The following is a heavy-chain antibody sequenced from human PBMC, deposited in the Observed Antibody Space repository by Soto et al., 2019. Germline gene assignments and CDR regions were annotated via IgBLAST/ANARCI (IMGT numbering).Heavy chain of an antibody. V-gene: IGHV3-48*01. CDR2: ISSSSSTI. CDR1: EFTFSNYS. Sequence: EVQRVESGGGLVQPGGSLRLSCAASEFTFSNYSRNWVRQAPGKGLEWVSYISSSSSTIYSADSVKGRFTISRDNAKNSLYLQMNSLRAEDTALYYCASGYDSDYWGQRTLVTVSS. D-gene: IGHD3-16*01. CDR3: ASGYDSDY. J-gene: IGHJ4*02.